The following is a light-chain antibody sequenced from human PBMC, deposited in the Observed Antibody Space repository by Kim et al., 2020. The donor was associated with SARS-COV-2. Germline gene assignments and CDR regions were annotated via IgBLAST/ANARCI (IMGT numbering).Light chain of an antibody. V-gene: IGKV1-5*03. CDR1: QSISNW. CDR2: TAS. Sequence: ECVGERDKITGRASQSISNWLAWYQQKPGKAPNHQNHTASSLESGVPSRFSGSGSGTEFTLTISSLKPDDSATYYCQQYNIRWKLGQGTKVDIK. J-gene: IGKJ1*01. CDR3: QQYNIRWK.